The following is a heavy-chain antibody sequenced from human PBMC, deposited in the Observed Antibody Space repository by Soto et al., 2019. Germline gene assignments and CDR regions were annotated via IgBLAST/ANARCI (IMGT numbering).Heavy chain of an antibody. D-gene: IGHD3-22*01. J-gene: IGHJ4*02. CDR3: ARGPGYYDSSGYYGYYFDY. V-gene: IGHV3-33*01. CDR1: GFTFSSYG. CDR2: IWYDGSNK. Sequence: PGGSLRLSCAASGFTFSSYGMHWVRQAPGKGLEWVAVIWYDGSNKYYADSVKGRFTISRDNSKNTLYLQMNSLRAEDTAVYYCARGPGYYDSSGYYGYYFDYWGQGTLVTVSS.